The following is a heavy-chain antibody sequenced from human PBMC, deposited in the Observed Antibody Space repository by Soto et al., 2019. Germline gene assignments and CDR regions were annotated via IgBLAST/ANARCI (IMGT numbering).Heavy chain of an antibody. J-gene: IGHJ4*02. CDR1: GGSISSSSYY. CDR3: ARQTTEQLVPWDSMYYFDY. CDR2: IYYSGST. Sequence: QLQLQESGPGLVKPSETLSLTCTVSGGSISSSSYYWGWIRQPPGKGLEWIGSIYYSGSTYYNPSLKSRVTISVDTSKNQFSLKLSSVTAADTAVYYCARQTTEQLVPWDSMYYFDYWGQGTLVTVSS. D-gene: IGHD6-6*01. V-gene: IGHV4-39*01.